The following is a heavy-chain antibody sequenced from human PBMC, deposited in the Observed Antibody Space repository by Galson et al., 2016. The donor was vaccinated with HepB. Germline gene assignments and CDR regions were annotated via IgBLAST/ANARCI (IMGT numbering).Heavy chain of an antibody. CDR2: LYPGDSKT. CDR1: GYRCTIYW. V-gene: IGHV5-51*01. J-gene: IGHJ6*02. Sequence: QSGADAKKPGVSLRYFCEASGYRCTIYWIACVRQKPGNSLVWLGMLYPGDSKTRYRPSFQRQATISADKSTNTAFLHWSNLQASDDAMYYCARHMRAAVTSGRHPYYYAMDVWGQGTTVTVSS. CDR3: ARHMRAAVTSGRHPYYYAMDV. D-gene: IGHD6-13*01.